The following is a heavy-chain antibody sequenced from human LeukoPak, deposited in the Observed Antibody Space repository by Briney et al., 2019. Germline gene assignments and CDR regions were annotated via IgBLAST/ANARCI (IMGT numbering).Heavy chain of an antibody. CDR1: GGSISSSSYY. CDR2: IYHSGST. Sequence: SETLSLTCTVSGGSISSSSYYWGWIRQPPGKGLEWIGSIYHSGSTYYNPSLKSRVTISVDTSKNQFSLKLSSVTAADTAVYYCARLLAPLNYYDSSGKYYFDYWGQGTLVTVSS. V-gene: IGHV4-39*07. D-gene: IGHD3-22*01. CDR3: ARLLAPLNYYDSSGKYYFDY. J-gene: IGHJ4*02.